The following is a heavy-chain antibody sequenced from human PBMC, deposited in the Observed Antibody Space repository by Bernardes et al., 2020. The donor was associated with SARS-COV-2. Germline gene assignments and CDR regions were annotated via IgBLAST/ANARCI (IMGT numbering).Heavy chain of an antibody. CDR2: IYTSGST. CDR3: ARGVLAAADDYYYYYGMDV. J-gene: IGHJ6*02. D-gene: IGHD6-13*01. CDR1: GGSISSYY. V-gene: IGHV4-4*07. Sequence: SETLSVRCTVSGGSISSYYWSWIQQPAGKGLEWIGRIYTSGSTNYNPSLKSRVTMSVDTSKNQFSLKLGSVTAADTAVYYCARGVLAAADDYYYYYGMDVWGQGPRSPSP.